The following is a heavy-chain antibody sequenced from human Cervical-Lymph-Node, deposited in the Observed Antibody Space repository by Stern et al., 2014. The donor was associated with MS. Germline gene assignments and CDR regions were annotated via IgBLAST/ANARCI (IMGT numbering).Heavy chain of an antibody. V-gene: IGHV1-46*01. CDR2: INPSGGST. CDR1: GYTFTSYY. Sequence: VQLVESGAEVKKPGASVKVSCKASGYTFTSYYMHWVRQAPGQGLEWMGIINPSGGSTSYAQKFQGRVTMTRDTSTSTVYMELSSLRSEDTAVYYCERDRAHYGMDVWGQGTTVTVSS. J-gene: IGHJ6*02. CDR3: ERDRAHYGMDV.